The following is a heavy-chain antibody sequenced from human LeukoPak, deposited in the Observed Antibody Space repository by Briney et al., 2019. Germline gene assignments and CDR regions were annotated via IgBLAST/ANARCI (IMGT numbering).Heavy chain of an antibody. CDR3: ARDKTMGYFDY. J-gene: IGHJ4*02. V-gene: IGHV1-46*01. CDR1: GYTFTGYY. D-gene: IGHD1-14*01. CDR2: INPSGGST. Sequence: GASVKVSCKASGYTFTGYYMHWVRQAPGQGLEWMGIINPSGGSTSYAQKFQVRVTMTRDMSTSTVYMELSSLRSEDTAVYYCARDKTMGYFDYWGQGTLVTVSS.